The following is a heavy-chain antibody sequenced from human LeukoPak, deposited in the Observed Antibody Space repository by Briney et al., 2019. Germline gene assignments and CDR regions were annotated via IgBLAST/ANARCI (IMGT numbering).Heavy chain of an antibody. Sequence: GGSLRLSCAASGFTFSSYAMSWVRQTPVKGLEWVSVIYNAGDTYFADSVKDRFTISRDNSKNTLYLQMNSLRVEDTAVYYCARGYMYSYDAFDIWGQGTMVTVSS. V-gene: IGHV3-66*01. J-gene: IGHJ3*02. CDR1: GFTFSSYA. CDR3: ARGYMYSYDAFDI. D-gene: IGHD1-26*01. CDR2: IYNAGDT.